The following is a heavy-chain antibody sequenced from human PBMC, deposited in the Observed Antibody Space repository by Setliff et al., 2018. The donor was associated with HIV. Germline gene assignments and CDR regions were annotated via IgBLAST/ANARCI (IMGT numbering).Heavy chain of an antibody. D-gene: IGHD1-7*01. CDR3: ASSNYRFVYFDY. CDR2: IFHTGST. J-gene: IGHJ4*02. CDR1: GGSISSPNW. Sequence: LSLTCAVSGGSISSPNWWSWVRQSPGKGLEWIGEIFHTGSTNYNPSLKSRVTISVDTSKNHFSLNVGSLTAADTAVYYCASSNYRFVYFDYWGQGTLVTVSS. V-gene: IGHV4-4*02.